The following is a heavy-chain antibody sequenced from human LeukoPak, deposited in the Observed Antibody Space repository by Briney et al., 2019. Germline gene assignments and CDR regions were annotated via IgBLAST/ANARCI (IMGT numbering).Heavy chain of an antibody. CDR1: GFTFSGYS. J-gene: IGHJ5*02. CDR3: ARGRAVVAASDNWFDP. V-gene: IGHV3-21*01. CDR2: ISTSSSYI. Sequence: GGSLRLSCGASGFTFSGYSMNWVRQAPGKGLEGVSSISTSSSYIYYADSVKGRFTISRDNAKKSLYLQMNSLRAEDTAVYYCARGRAVVAASDNWFDPWGQGTLVTVSS. D-gene: IGHD2-15*01.